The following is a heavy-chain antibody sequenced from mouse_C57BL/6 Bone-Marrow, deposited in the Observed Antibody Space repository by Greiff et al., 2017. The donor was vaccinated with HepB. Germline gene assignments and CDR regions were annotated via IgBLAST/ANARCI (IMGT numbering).Heavy chain of an antibody. J-gene: IGHJ4*01. Sequence: QVQLQQPGAELVMPGASVKLSCKASGYTFTSYWMHWVKQRPGQGLEWIGEIDPSDSYTNYNQKFKGKSTLTVDKSSSTAYMQLSSLTSEDSAVYYCARGGGSSRDYAIDYWGQGTAVTVSS. CDR3: ARGGGSSRDYAIDY. CDR2: IDPSDSYT. CDR1: GYTFTSYW. D-gene: IGHD1-1*01. V-gene: IGHV1-69*01.